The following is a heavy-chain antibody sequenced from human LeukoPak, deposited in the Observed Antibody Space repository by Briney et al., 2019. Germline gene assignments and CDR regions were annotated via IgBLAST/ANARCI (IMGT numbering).Heavy chain of an antibody. CDR3: ARDREYSTFDL. CDR1: GGSIGSGDYY. V-gene: IGHV4-30-4*02. J-gene: IGHJ2*01. Sequence: SETLSLTCTVSGGSIGSGDYYWSWIRQPPGTGLEWIGYIYYSGSTYYNPSLKSRVTISVDTSKNQFSLKLSSVTAADTAVYYCARDREYSTFDLWGRGTLVTVSS. D-gene: IGHD6-6*01. CDR2: IYYSGST.